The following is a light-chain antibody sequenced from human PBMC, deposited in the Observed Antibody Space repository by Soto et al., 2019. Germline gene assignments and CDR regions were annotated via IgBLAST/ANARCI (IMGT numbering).Light chain of an antibody. CDR2: DVN. CDR3: TSWTTSTTMI. J-gene: IGLJ2*01. Sequence: SALTQPASVSGSPGQSITISCTGTSSDISAYNYVSWYQQHPGKAPKLMIYDVNIRPSGVSNRFSGSKSGNTASLTISGLQAEDEADYYCTSWTTSTTMIFGGGTKLNAL. V-gene: IGLV2-14*03. CDR1: SSDISAYNY.